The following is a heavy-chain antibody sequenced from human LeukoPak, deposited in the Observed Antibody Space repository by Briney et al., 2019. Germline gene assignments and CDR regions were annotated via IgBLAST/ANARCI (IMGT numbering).Heavy chain of an antibody. Sequence: SETLSLTCAVSGFSVTSENWWNWVRQPPGKGLEWIAEVYHSGSTNYNPSLKSRVTISLDKSKNQVSLILNFVTAADTAVYHCARGGGYMVDHWGQGTLVTVSS. CDR1: GFSVTSENW. J-gene: IGHJ5*02. CDR2: VYHSGST. CDR3: ARGGGYMVDH. D-gene: IGHD5-12*01. V-gene: IGHV4-4*02.